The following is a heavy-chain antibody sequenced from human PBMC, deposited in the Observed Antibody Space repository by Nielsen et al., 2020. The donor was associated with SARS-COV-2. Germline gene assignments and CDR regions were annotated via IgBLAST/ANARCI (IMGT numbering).Heavy chain of an antibody. CDR3: ARPGRDGWNFFDL. D-gene: IGHD5-24*01. V-gene: IGHV4-39*01. Sequence: SETLSLTCTVSGGSISSSSYYWGWVRQPPVKGLQFIGSIYYSGGTYYNPSLKSRVTISLDTSKNQFSLTLTSMTDADTALYYCARPGRDGWNFFDLWGRGILVTVSS. J-gene: IGHJ4*02. CDR1: GGSISSSSYY. CDR2: IYYSGGT.